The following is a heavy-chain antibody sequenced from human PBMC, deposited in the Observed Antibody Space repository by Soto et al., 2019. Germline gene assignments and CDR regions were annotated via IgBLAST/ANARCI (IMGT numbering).Heavy chain of an antibody. CDR2: ISYDGSNK. D-gene: IGHD3-10*01. Sequence: GGSLRLSCAASGFTFSSYGMHWVRQAPGKGLEWVAVISYDGSNKYYADSVKGRFTISRDNSKNTLYLQMNSLRAEDTAVYYCAKDGLYYVKLLDYWGQGTLVTVSS. CDR3: AKDGLYYVKLLDY. V-gene: IGHV3-30*18. CDR1: GFTFSSYG. J-gene: IGHJ4*02.